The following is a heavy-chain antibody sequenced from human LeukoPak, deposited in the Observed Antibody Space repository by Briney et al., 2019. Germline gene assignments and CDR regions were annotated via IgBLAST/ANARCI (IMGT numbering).Heavy chain of an antibody. Sequence: GGTLRLSCAASGFTFSSHGMSWVRQAPGKGLEWVSTISGSGDNTYYADSVKGRFTISRDNSKNTLYLQMNSLRAEDTAVYYCAKEEEGISSSIFDYWGQGTLVTVSS. D-gene: IGHD6-13*01. V-gene: IGHV3-23*01. CDR3: AKEEEGISSSIFDY. J-gene: IGHJ4*02. CDR1: GFTFSSHG. CDR2: ISGSGDNT.